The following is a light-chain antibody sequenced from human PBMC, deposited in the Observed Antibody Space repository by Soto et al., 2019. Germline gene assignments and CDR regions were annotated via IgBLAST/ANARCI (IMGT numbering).Light chain of an antibody. CDR1: QSVSSSY. V-gene: IGKV3-20*01. CDR3: QQYGSSPLWT. J-gene: IGKJ1*01. Sequence: EIVLTQSPGTLSLSPGERATLSCRASQSVSSSYLAWYQQKHGQAPRLLIYGASSRATGIPDRFSGSGSGTDSTITTSRLEPEDFAVYYCQQYGSSPLWTFGQGT. CDR2: GAS.